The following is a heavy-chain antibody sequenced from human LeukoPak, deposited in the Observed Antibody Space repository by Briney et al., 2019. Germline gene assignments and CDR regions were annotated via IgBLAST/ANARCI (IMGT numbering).Heavy chain of an antibody. CDR3: ARTSKGGSSPYAFDI. D-gene: IGHD6-6*01. CDR2: INPNSGGT. CDR1: GYTFTGYY. V-gene: IGHV1-2*02. J-gene: IGHJ3*02. Sequence: ASVKVSCKASGYTFTGYYMHWVRQAPGQGLEWMGWINPNSGGTNYAQKFQGRVTMTRDTSTSTVYMELSSLRSEDTAVYYCARTSKGGSSPYAFDIWGQGTMVTVSS.